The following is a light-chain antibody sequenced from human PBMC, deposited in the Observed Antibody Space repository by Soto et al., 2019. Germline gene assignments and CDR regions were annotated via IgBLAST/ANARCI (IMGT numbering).Light chain of an antibody. CDR3: QQLNTYPIT. V-gene: IGKV1-9*01. CDR2: GAS. CDR1: QGISSY. J-gene: IGKJ5*01. Sequence: IQLTQSPSSLSASVGDRVTITCRASQGISSYLAWYQQKPGKAPKLLIYGASTLEGGVPFRFSGSGSATDFTLTISSLQPEDFATYYCQQLNTYPITFGQGTRLEMK.